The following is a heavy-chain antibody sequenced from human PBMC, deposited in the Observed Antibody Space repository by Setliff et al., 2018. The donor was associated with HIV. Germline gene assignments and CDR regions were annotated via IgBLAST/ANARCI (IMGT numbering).Heavy chain of an antibody. CDR3: ARGKGVLVGPAEFDY. D-gene: IGHD1-26*01. CDR1: GGSFSGYH. V-gene: IGHV4-34*01. CDR2: INHTGNT. Sequence: NPSETLSLTCAVYGGSFSGYHWNWIRQFPGKGLEWIGEINHTGNTQYNPSLKSRVTMSEETSKNQFSLKLKSVTAADTAIYFCARGKGVLVGPAEFDYWGPGTLVTVSS. J-gene: IGHJ4*02.